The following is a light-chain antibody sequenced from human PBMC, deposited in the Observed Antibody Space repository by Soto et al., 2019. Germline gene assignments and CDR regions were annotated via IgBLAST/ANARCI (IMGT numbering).Light chain of an antibody. CDR2: DVS. CDR3: SSYTSSSTYV. J-gene: IGLJ1*01. V-gene: IGLV2-14*01. CDR1: SSDVGGYNY. Sequence: QSVLTQPASVSGSPGHSITVSCTGASSDVGGYNYVSWYQQHPGKAPRLMIYDVSNRPSGVPNRFSGSKSGNTASLTISGLQAEDEADYYCSSYTSSSTYVFGTGTKVTVL.